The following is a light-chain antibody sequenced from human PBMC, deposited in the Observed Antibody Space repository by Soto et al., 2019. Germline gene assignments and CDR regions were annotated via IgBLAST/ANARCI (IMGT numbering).Light chain of an antibody. CDR1: QSVASGY. CDR3: QHYGTSRT. J-gene: IGKJ1*01. CDR2: GAS. Sequence: EVVLTQSPGTLSLSPGERATLSCRATQSVASGYFAWYQQKPGQAPRLLIYGASTRATGLPERFSGSGCGTDSTLTISRLEAEDSAVYFCQHYGTSRTFGQGTKVEIK. V-gene: IGKV3-20*01.